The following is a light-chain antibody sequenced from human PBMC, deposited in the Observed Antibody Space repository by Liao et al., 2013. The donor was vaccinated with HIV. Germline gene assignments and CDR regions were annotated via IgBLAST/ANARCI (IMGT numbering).Light chain of an antibody. CDR3: QAWDGNSVHV. CDR2: QDN. Sequence: SYVLTQPPSVSVAPGKTARITCGGNNIGSKSVHWYQQKPGQSPVLVMYQDNRRPSGIPERFSGYNSGNTATLIISGTQAMDEADYYCQAWDGNSVHVFGTGTKVTVL. V-gene: IGLV3-21*01. J-gene: IGLJ1*01. CDR1: NIGSKS.